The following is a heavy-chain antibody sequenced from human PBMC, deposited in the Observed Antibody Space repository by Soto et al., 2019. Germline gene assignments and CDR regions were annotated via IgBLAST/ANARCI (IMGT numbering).Heavy chain of an antibody. V-gene: IGHV1-69*01. CDR2: IIPIFGTI. D-gene: IGHD2-8*02. Sequence: QVQLVQSGAEVKKPGSSVKVSCKASGGTFGSYGISWVRQAPGQGLEWMGGIIPIFGTINYAQKFQVRVTITAVESTSTAFMELNSLTSEDTAVYYCARDSPYGGDYWDWCDRWGQGTLVTVSS. CDR3: ARDSPYGGDYWDWCDR. J-gene: IGHJ5*02. CDR1: GGTFGSYG.